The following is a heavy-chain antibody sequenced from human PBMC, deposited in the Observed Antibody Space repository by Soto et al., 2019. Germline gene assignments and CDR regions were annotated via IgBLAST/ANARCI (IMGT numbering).Heavy chain of an antibody. CDR3: ARASATIAAAAIFDY. CDR1: GGAISSSKW. D-gene: IGHD6-13*01. Sequence: SETLSLTCAVSGGAISSSKWWSWVRQPPGKGLEWIGEIYQSGSTNYNPSLESRVRMSVDKSRNQFSLKLTSVRAADTAVYYCARASATIAAAAIFDYWGQGTLVTVSS. CDR2: IYQSGST. J-gene: IGHJ4*02. V-gene: IGHV4-4*02.